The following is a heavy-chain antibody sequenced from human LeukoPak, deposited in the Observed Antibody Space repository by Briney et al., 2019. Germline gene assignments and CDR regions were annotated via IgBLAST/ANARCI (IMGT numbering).Heavy chain of an antibody. Sequence: PGGSLRLSCAASGFTFSSYAMSWVRQAPGKGLEWVLAISGSGGSTYYADSVKGRFTISRDNSKNTLYLQMNSLRAEDTAVYYCAKDPPVGVVTAIHNWFDPWAREPWSPSPQ. CDR3: AKDPPVGVVTAIHNWFDP. V-gene: IGHV3-23*01. J-gene: IGHJ5*02. CDR1: GFTFSSYA. CDR2: ISGSGGST. D-gene: IGHD2-21*02.